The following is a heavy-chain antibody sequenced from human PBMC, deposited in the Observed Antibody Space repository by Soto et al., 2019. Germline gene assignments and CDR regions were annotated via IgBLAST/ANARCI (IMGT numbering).Heavy chain of an antibody. CDR3: AADRDSSSYYYVSDYYYGMDV. Sequence: QMQLVQSGPEVKKPGTSVKVSCKASGFTFTSSAMQWVRQARGQRLEWIGWIVVGSGNTNYAQKFQERVTITRDMSTSTAYMELSSLRSEDTAVYYCAADRDSSSYYYVSDYYYGMDVWGQGTTVTVSS. CDR2: IVVGSGNT. V-gene: IGHV1-58*02. J-gene: IGHJ6*02. CDR1: GFTFTSSA. D-gene: IGHD3-22*01.